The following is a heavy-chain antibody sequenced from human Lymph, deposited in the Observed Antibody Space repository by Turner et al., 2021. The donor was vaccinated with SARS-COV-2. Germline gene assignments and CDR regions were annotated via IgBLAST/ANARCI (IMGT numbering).Heavy chain of an antibody. Sequence: EVQLLESGGGLVQPGGSLRLSCAASGFTFNNYAMSWVRQAPGKGQEWVSTISGSGGSTYYADSVKGRFIISRDNSKNTLYLQMNSLRAEDTAVYYCANLYPTVSWEFPYGMDVWGQGTTVTVSS. D-gene: IGHD3-16*01. CDR2: ISGSGGST. J-gene: IGHJ6*02. CDR3: ANLYPTVSWEFPYGMDV. CDR1: GFTFNNYA. V-gene: IGHV3-23*01.